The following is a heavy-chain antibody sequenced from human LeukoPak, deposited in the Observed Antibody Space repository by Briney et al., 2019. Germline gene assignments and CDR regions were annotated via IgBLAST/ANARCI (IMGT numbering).Heavy chain of an antibody. Sequence: SETLSLTCTVSGGSISSYYWSWIRQPPGKGLKWIGYIYYSGSTKYNPSLKGRVTISVDTSKNQFSLKLTSVTAADTAVYYCARLGIGVVPSAMLGDYYFDYWGQGTLVTVSS. V-gene: IGHV4-59*08. CDR3: ARLGIGVVPSAMLGDYYFDY. CDR2: IYYSGST. D-gene: IGHD2-2*01. CDR1: GGSISSYY. J-gene: IGHJ4*02.